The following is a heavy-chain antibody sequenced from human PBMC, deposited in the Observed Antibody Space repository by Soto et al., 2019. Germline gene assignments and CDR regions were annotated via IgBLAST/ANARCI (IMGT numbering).Heavy chain of an antibody. V-gene: IGHV1-69*01. D-gene: IGHD4-17*01. J-gene: IGHJ6*02. CDR3: ARCHGDYVSYYYYYGMDV. CDR2: IIPIFGTA. CDR1: GGTFSSYA. Sequence: QVQLVQSGAEVKKPGSSVKVSCKASGGTFSSYAISWVRQAPGQGLEWMGGIIPIFGTANYAQKFQGRVTITADESTSTAYMDLSSLRSEDTAVYYCARCHGDYVSYYYYYGMDVWGQGTTVTVSS.